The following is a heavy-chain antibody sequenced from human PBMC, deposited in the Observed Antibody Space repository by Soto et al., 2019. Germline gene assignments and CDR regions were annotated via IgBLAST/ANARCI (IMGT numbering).Heavy chain of an antibody. V-gene: IGHV4-34*01. J-gene: IGHJ6*03. Sequence: QVQLQQWGAGLLKPSETLSLTCAVYGGSFSGYYWSWIRQPPGKGLEWIGEINHSGSTNYNPSLKSRVTISVDTSKNQSSLKLGSVTAADTAVYYCARGLLGSTSDYYYYYYYMDVWGKGTTVTVSS. CDR3: ARGLLGSTSDYYYYYYYMDV. CDR2: INHSGST. D-gene: IGHD2-2*01. CDR1: GGSFSGYY.